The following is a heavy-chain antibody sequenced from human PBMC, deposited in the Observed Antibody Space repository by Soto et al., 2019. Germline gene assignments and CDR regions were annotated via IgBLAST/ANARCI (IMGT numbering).Heavy chain of an antibody. J-gene: IGHJ6*03. CDR2: ISSSSSYI. CDR1: GFTFSSYS. V-gene: IGHV3-21*01. D-gene: IGHD3-3*01. CDR3: ARDPELRFLEWLPYYMDV. Sequence: TGGSLRLSCAASGFTFSSYSMNWVRQAPGKGLEWVSSISSSSSYIYYADSVKGRFTISRDNAKNSLYLQMNSLRAEDTAVYYCARDPELRFLEWLPYYMDVWGKGTTVTVS.